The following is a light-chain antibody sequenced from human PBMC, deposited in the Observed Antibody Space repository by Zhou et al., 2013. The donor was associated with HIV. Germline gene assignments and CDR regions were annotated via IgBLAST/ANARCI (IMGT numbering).Light chain of an antibody. J-gene: IGKJ1*01. V-gene: IGKV3-20*01. Sequence: EVVLTQSPDTLSLSPGDRATLSCRASRSVYRNSLAWYQQRPGQAPRLLIYGASSRATGIPDRFSGSGSGTDFTLTISRLEPEDFAVYYCQQYGSSPRTFGQGTKVEIK. CDR1: RSVYRNS. CDR3: QQYGSSPRT. CDR2: GAS.